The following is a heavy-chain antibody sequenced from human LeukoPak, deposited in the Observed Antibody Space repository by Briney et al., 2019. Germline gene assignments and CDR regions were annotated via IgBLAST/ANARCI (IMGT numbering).Heavy chain of an antibody. J-gene: IGHJ6*03. CDR2: ITSISSYI. CDR3: ARVKAGATVENFYYYYMDV. CDR1: GFAFSTYS. D-gene: IGHD1/OR15-1a*01. Sequence: PGGSLRLSCAASGFAFSTYSMNWVRQAPGKGLEWVSSITSISSYIKYSDSVRGRFTISRDNAKNSLYLQTNSLRAEDTAVYYCARVKAGATVENFYYYYMDVWGKGTTVTVSS. V-gene: IGHV3-21*01.